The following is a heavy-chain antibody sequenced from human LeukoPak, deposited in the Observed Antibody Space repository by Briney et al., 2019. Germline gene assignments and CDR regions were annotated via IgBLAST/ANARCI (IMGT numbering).Heavy chain of an antibody. D-gene: IGHD5-18*01. J-gene: IGHJ5*02. CDR2: IWYGGSNK. V-gene: IGHV3-33*08. CDR3: ATSNYSYGPPDWFDP. CDR1: GFTFSSYG. Sequence: GGSLRLSCAASGFTFSSYGMHWVRQAPGKGLEWVAVIWYGGSNKYYADSVKGRFTISRDNSKNTLYLQMNSLRAEDTAVYYCATSNYSYGPPDWFDPWGQGTLVTVSS.